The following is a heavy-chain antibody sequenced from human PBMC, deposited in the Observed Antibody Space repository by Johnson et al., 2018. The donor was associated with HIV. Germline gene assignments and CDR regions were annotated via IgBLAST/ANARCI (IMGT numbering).Heavy chain of an antibody. J-gene: IGHJ3*02. CDR2: IKTKTEGGTT. CDR1: GFTVSSNY. Sequence: EVQLVESGGGLIQPGGSLRLSCAASGFTVSSNYMSWVRQAPGKGLEWLGRIKTKTEGGTTDYAAPVKGRFTISRDDSINTVYLQMNSLKSEDMAVYYCTTGDCSGGSCHAFDIWGQGTVVTVSS. CDR3: TTGDCSGGSCHAFDI. D-gene: IGHD2-15*01. V-gene: IGHV3-15*01.